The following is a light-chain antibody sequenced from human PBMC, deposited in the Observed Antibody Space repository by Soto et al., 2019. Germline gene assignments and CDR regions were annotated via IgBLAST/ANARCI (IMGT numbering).Light chain of an antibody. J-gene: IGKJ3*01. V-gene: IGKV3-20*01. CDR1: QSVNSDY. Sequence: EIVLTQSPGTLSLSPGERATLYCRATQSVNSDYLAWYQQRPGQAPRLLMHGASSRATGIPDRFSGSGSGADFTLTISRLEPEDFAVYYCYHYAYSQFAFGPGTKVDIK. CDR3: YHYAYSQFA. CDR2: GAS.